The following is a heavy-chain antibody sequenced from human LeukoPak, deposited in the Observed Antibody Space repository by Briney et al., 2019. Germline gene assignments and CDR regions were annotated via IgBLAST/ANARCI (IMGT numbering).Heavy chain of an antibody. V-gene: IGHV1-18*01. CDR2: IGAHSGDT. CDR1: GYTFTNYG. D-gene: IGHD3-16*01. Sequence: ASVKVSCKASGYTFTNYGISWVRQAPGQGLEWMGWIGAHSGDTYYAQKFQGRLTLTTETSMTTAYMEPRSLRSDDTAMYYCARDEHRLGSYRDYWGQGTPVTVSS. CDR3: ARDEHRLGSYRDY. J-gene: IGHJ4*02.